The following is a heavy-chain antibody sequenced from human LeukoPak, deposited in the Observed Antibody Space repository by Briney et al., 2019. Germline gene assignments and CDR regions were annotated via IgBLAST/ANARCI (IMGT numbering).Heavy chain of an antibody. V-gene: IGHV3-23*01. CDR3: AKDLAVAGDYYMDV. J-gene: IGHJ6*03. Sequence: PGGSLRLSCAASGFTFSSYAMNWVRQGPGKGLEWVSAISGRGGSTYYADSVKGRFTISRDNSKNTLYLQMNSLRAEDTAVYHCAKDLAVAGDYYMDVWGKGTTVTVSS. CDR1: GFTFSSYA. CDR2: ISGRGGST. D-gene: IGHD6-19*01.